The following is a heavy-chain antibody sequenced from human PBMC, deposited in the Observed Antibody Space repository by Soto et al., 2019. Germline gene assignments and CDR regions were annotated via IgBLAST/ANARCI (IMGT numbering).Heavy chain of an antibody. Sequence: QVQLQESGPGLVNPSETLSLTCTVSGGSISGYYWSWIRQPPGKGLEWIGYLYHSESTNYNPSLKSRVTISLNTSKNQFSLRLSSVTAADTAVYYCARGRATMVVDYWGQGTLVTVSS. CDR3: ARGRATMVVDY. CDR2: LYHSEST. CDR1: GGSISGYY. J-gene: IGHJ4*02. D-gene: IGHD3-10*01. V-gene: IGHV4-59*01.